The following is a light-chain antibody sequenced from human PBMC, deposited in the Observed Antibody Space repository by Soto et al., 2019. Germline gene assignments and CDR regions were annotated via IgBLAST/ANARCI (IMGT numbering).Light chain of an antibody. J-gene: IGKJ1*01. CDR1: QSISNY. Sequence: DIQMTQSPSSLSASVGDRVTITCRASQSISNYLNWYQQKPGKAPKVLIYAASSLQSGVPSRFSGSGSGTDFTLTISSLQPEDIATYYCQQTYRTPRTFGQGTKVEIK. CDR2: AAS. V-gene: IGKV1-39*01. CDR3: QQTYRTPRT.